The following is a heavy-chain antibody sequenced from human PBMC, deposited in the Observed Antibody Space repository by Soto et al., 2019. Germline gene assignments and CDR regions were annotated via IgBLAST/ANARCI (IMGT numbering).Heavy chain of an antibody. CDR3: ARDVIRASTLRNATDV. D-gene: IGHD2-21*01. Sequence: QVQLQESGPGLVKPSQTLSLTCTVSGGSISSGDYNWNWIRQPPGKGLEWIGYIYYSGNTYYNPSLKSRVTISVDTSKNQFSLKLSSVTAADTAVYYCARDVIRASTLRNATDVWGQGTTVTVSS. CDR2: IYYSGNT. J-gene: IGHJ6*02. CDR1: GGSISSGDYN. V-gene: IGHV4-30-4*01.